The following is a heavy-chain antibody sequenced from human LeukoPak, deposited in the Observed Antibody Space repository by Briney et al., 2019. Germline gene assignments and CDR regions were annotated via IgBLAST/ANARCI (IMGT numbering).Heavy chain of an antibody. CDR1: GGSFSGYY. J-gene: IGHJ4*02. CDR2: INHSGST. Sequence: SETLSLTCAVYGGSFSGYYWSWIRQPPGKGLEWIGEINHSGSTNYNPSLKSRVTISVDTSKNQFSLKLSSVTAADTAVYYCASVESSGYHSDYWGQGTLVTVSS. D-gene: IGHD3-22*01. CDR3: ASVESSGYHSDY. V-gene: IGHV4-34*01.